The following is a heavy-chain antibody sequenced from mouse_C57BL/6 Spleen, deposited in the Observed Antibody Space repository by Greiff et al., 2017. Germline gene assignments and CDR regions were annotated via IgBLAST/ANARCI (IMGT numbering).Heavy chain of an antibody. CDR2: ILPGSGST. CDR3: ARKPSYYYGSSYLDY. Sequence: VKLVESGAELMKPGASVKLSCKATGYTFTGYWIEWVKQRPGHGLEWIGEILPGSGSTNYNEKFKGKATFTADTSSNTAYMQLSSLTTEDSAIYYCARKPSYYYGSSYLDYWGQGTTLTVSS. CDR1: GYTFTGYW. J-gene: IGHJ2*01. V-gene: IGHV1-9*01. D-gene: IGHD1-1*01.